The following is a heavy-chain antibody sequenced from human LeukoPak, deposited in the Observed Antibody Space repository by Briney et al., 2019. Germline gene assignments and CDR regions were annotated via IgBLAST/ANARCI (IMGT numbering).Heavy chain of an antibody. Sequence: ASVKVSCKASGYSFVGYGITWVRQAPGQGLEWMGWISAYNGNTNYAQKLQGRVTMTTDTSTSTAYMELRSLRSDDTAVYYCARDPYGGNLDWGQGTLVTVSS. CDR3: ARDPYGGNLD. D-gene: IGHD4-23*01. V-gene: IGHV1-18*01. CDR1: GYSFVGYG. J-gene: IGHJ4*02. CDR2: ISAYNGNT.